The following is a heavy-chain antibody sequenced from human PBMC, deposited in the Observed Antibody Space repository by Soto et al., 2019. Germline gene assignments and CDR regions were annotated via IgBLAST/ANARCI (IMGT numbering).Heavy chain of an antibody. V-gene: IGHV1-69*06. J-gene: IGHJ6*02. CDR3: ARGTTFGGSGGGRSSGWYVGEGYGMDV. CDR2: IIPIFGTA. CDR1: GGTFSSYA. D-gene: IGHD6-19*01. Sequence: PGASVKVSCKASGGTFSSYAISWVRQAPGQGLEWMGGIIPIFGTANYAQKFQGRVTITADKSTSTAYMELSSLRSEDTAVYYCARGTTFGGSGGGRSSGWYVGEGYGMDVWGQGTTVTVSS.